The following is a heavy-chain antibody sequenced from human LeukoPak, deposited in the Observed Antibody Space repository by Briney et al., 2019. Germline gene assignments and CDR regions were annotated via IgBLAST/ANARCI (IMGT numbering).Heavy chain of an antibody. CDR2: IYYSGST. CDR3: AREVYGRFDY. J-gene: IGHJ4*02. V-gene: IGHV4-31*11. Sequence: SETLSLTCAVYGGSFSGYYWSWIRQHPGKGLEWIGYIYYSGSTYYNPSLKSRVTISVDTSKNQFSLKLSSVTAADTAVYYCAREVYGRFDYWGQGTLVTVSS. D-gene: IGHD4-17*01. CDR1: GGSFSGYY.